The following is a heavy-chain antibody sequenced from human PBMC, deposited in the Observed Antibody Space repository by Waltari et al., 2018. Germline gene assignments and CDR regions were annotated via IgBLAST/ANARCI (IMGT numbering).Heavy chain of an antibody. CDR1: GGSFSGYY. J-gene: IGHJ6*03. Sequence: QVQLQQWGAGLLKPSETLSLTCAVYGGSFSGYYWSWIRQPPGKGLEWIGELNHSGSTNYNPSLKSRVTISVDTSKNQFSLKLSSVTAADTAVYYCARVGGDEPRFLEWFPPVYYYYYYMDVWGKGTTVTISS. CDR2: LNHSGST. V-gene: IGHV4-34*01. D-gene: IGHD3-3*01. CDR3: ARVGGDEPRFLEWFPPVYYYYYYMDV.